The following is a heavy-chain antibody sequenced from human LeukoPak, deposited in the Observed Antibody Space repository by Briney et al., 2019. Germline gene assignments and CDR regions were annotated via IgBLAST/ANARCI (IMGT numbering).Heavy chain of an antibody. J-gene: IGHJ4*02. V-gene: IGHV3-23*01. CDR1: GFTFSTYA. Sequence: GSLRLSCAASGFTFSTYAMSWVRQAPGKGLEWVSAISGSGGGTHYADSVKGRFTISRDNSKNTLYLQMSSLRAEDTAVYYCAKVPYGSGTYSTLDYWGQGTLVTVSS. CDR2: ISGSGGGT. D-gene: IGHD3-10*01. CDR3: AKVPYGSGTYSTLDY.